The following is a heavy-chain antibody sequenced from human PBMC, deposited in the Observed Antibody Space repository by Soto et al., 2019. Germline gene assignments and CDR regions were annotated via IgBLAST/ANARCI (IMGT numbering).Heavy chain of an antibody. V-gene: IGHV4-30-4*08. CDR2: IYYSGST. CDR1: GGSFSGYY. J-gene: IGHJ2*01. D-gene: IGHD3-22*01. CDR3: ARARYDSSGYYQKNWYFDL. Sequence: SETLSLTCAVYGGSFSGYYWSWIRQPPGKGLEWIGYIYYSGSTYYNPSLKSRVTISVDTSKNQFSLKLSSVTAADTAVYYCARARYDSSGYYQKNWYFDLWGRGTLVTVSS.